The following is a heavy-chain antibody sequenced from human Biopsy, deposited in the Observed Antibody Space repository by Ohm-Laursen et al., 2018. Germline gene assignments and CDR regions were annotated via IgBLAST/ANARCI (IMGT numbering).Heavy chain of an antibody. D-gene: IGHD3-3*01. V-gene: IGHV1-18*01. CDR1: GYTFSMYA. J-gene: IGHJ4*02. CDR3: ARDRPSVSTYGVD. Sequence: GSSVKVSCKASGYTFSMYAIIWVRQAPGQGLEWMGWSSAYNGKTNYAQKFQGRLTMTTDTSTSTAYMELRSLRSDDTAVDYCARDRPSVSTYGVDWGQGTLVAVSS. CDR2: SSAYNGKT.